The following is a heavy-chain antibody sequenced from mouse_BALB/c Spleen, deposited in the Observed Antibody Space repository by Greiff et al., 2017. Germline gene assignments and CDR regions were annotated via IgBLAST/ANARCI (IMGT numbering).Heavy chain of an antibody. CDR2: INSNGGST. D-gene: IGHD2-1*01. CDR3: ARQVTTYFDY. V-gene: IGHV5-6-2*01. Sequence: EVKVVESGGGLVKLGGSLKLSCAASGFTFSSYYMSWVRQTPEKRLELVAAINSNGGSTYYPDTVKGRFTISRDNAKNTLYLQMSSLKSEDTALYYCARQVTTYFDYWGQGTTLTVSS. J-gene: IGHJ2*01. CDR1: GFTFSSYY.